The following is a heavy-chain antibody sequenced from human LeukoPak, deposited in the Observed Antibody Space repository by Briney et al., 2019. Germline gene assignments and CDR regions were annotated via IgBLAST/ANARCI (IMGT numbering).Heavy chain of an antibody. J-gene: IGHJ6*02. CDR2: ITRKSESI. CDR3: ARDNGEYCTGGSCYGMDV. Sequence: PGGSLRLSCAASGFMFRSYSMNWVRQARGKGLEWVSSITRKSESIYYTVSVRGRFTVSRDNAENSLYLQMSSLRAEDTAVYYCARDNGEYCTGGSCYGMDVWGLGTTVTVSS. D-gene: IGHD2-15*01. V-gene: IGHV3-21*01. CDR1: GFMFRSYS.